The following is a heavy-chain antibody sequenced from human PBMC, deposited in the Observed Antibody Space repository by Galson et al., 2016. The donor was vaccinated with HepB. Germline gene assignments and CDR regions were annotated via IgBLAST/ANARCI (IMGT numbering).Heavy chain of an antibody. CDR3: AKDLRWISDY. Sequence: SLRLSCAASGFSFSDYAMHWVRQAPGKGLEWVAIISDDGHNKYYADSVKGRFTISRDDSKDTVNLEMNSLRREDTAVYYCAKDLRWISDYWGQGILVTVSS. J-gene: IGHJ4*02. CDR1: GFSFSDYA. V-gene: IGHV3-30-3*02. D-gene: IGHD2-21*01. CDR2: ISDDGHNK.